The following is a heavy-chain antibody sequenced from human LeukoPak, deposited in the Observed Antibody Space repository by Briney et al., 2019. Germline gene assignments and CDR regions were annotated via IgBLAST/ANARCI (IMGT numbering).Heavy chain of an antibody. J-gene: IGHJ3*01. Sequence: GGSLRLSCAASGFTFAGNAMSWVRQSPGKGLEWVSGISDSGGITYYADSVKGRFTISRDNSKNTLYLQMSSLRAEDTATYYCAREDPGPFDAFDAWGQGAKVTVSS. CDR3: AREDPGPFDAFDA. CDR1: GFTFAGNA. CDR2: ISDSGGIT. V-gene: IGHV3-23*01.